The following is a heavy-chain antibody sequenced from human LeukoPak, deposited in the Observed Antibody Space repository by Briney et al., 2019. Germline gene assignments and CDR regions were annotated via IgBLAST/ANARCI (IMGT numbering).Heavy chain of an antibody. J-gene: IGHJ4*02. CDR3: ARVYSSGWLIDY. CDR1: GGSFSGYY. CDR2: IYTSGST. Sequence: PSETLSLTCAVYGGSFSGYYWSWIRQPPGKGLEWIGRIYTSGSTNYNPSLKSRVTISVDTSKNQFSLKLSSVTAADTAVYYCARVYSSGWLIDYWGQGTLVTVSS. V-gene: IGHV4-59*10. D-gene: IGHD6-19*01.